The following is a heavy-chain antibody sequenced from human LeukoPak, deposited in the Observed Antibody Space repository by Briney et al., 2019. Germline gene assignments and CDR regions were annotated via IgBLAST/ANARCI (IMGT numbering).Heavy chain of an antibody. J-gene: IGHJ4*02. CDR1: GGSFSGYY. CDR2: INHSGST. D-gene: IGHD3-22*01. V-gene: IGHV4-34*01. Sequence: SETLSLTCAVYGGSFSGYYRSWIRQPPGKGLEWIGEINHSGSTNYNPSLKSRVTISVDTSKNQFSLKLSSVTAADTAVYYCARGLYDSSGYYYLGCFDYWGQGTLVTVSS. CDR3: ARGLYDSSGYYYLGCFDY.